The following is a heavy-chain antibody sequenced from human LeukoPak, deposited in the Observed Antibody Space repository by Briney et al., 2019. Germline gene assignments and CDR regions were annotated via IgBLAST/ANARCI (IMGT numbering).Heavy chain of an antibody. Sequence: SGPTLVKPTQTLTLTCTFSGFSLSTSGVGVGWIRQPPGKALEWLALIYWDDDKRYSPSLKSRLTITKDASKNQVVLTMTSMDPVDTATYYCALSYGSGSREPWFDPWGQGTLVTASS. CDR1: GFSLSTSGVG. CDR2: IYWDDDK. V-gene: IGHV2-5*02. CDR3: ALSYGSGSREPWFDP. J-gene: IGHJ5*02. D-gene: IGHD3-10*01.